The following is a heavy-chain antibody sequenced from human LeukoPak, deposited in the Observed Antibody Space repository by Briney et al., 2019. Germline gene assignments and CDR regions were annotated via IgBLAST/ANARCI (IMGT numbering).Heavy chain of an antibody. CDR3: ARGPMSGSGLGFDY. J-gene: IGHJ4*02. CDR2: MNPNSGNT. Sequence: ASVKVSCKASGYTFTSYDINWVRHAPGQGLERKGWMNPNSGNTGYAQKFQGRVTMTRNTSISTAYMELSSLRSEDVAVYYCARGPMSGSGLGFDYWGQGTPVTVSS. CDR1: GYTFTSYD. V-gene: IGHV1-8*01. D-gene: IGHD1-26*01.